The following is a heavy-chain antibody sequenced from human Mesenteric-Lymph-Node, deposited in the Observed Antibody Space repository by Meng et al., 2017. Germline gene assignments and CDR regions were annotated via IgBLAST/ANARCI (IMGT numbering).Heavy chain of an antibody. J-gene: IGHJ4*02. Sequence: VQLTESGPGLVEPSQTLPLTCIVAGGSMSSGNYYWSWIRQPPGKGLEWIGYIHHSGSAYYNPSLKSRVSISVDTSKNQFSLNLNSMTAADTAVYYCASFDHIPRRNYFDYWGQGTLVTVSS. CDR3: ASFDHIPRRNYFDY. D-gene: IGHD2-21*01. CDR1: GGSMSSGNYY. V-gene: IGHV4-30-4*01. CDR2: IHHSGSA.